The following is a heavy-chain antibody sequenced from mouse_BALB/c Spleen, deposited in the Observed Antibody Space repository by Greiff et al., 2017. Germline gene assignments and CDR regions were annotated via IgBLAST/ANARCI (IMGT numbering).Heavy chain of an antibody. D-gene: IGHD1-1*01. Sequence: QVQLQQSGAELMKPGASVKISCKATGYTFSSYWIEWVKQRPGHGLEWIGEILPGSGSTNYNEKFKGKAQFTAATSSNTAYMQLSSLTSEDSAVFYCARRGVYYGSPFDYWGQGTTLTVSS. V-gene: IGHV1-9*01. CDR1: GYTFSSYW. J-gene: IGHJ2*01. CDR3: ARRGVYYGSPFDY. CDR2: ILPGSGST.